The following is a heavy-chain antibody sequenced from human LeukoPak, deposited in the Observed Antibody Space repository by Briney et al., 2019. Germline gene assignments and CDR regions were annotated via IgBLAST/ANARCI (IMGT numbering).Heavy chain of an antibody. J-gene: IGHJ4*02. CDR3: ARGATGTTLDY. V-gene: IGHV4-59*01. D-gene: IGHD1-1*01. CDR1: GGSISSYY. Sequence: PSETLSLTCTVSGGSISSYYWSWIRQPPGKGLEWIGYIYYSGSTNYNPSLKSRVTISVDTSKNQSSLKLSSVTAADTAVYYCARGATGTTLDYWGQGTLVTVSS. CDR2: IYYSGST.